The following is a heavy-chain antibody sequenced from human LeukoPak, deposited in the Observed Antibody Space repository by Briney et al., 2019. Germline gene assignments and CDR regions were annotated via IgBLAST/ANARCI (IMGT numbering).Heavy chain of an antibody. CDR2: ISWNSGSI. Sequence: GGSLRLSCAASGFTFDDYAMHWVRQAPGKGLEWVSGISWNSGSIGYADSAKGRFTISRDNAKNSLYLQTNSLRAEDTALYYCAKDISGSYLGSFDYWGQGTLVTVSS. D-gene: IGHD1-26*01. CDR3: AKDISGSYLGSFDY. CDR1: GFTFDDYA. J-gene: IGHJ4*02. V-gene: IGHV3-9*01.